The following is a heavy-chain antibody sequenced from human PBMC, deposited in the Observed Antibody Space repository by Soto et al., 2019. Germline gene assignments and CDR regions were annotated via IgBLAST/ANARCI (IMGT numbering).Heavy chain of an antibody. CDR3: ARHRNNDYIWGSYRYKGNFAFDI. CDR1: GGSISSYY. CDR2: IYYSGST. Sequence: SETLALTCTVSGGSISSYYWSWIRQPTGKGLEWIGYIYYSGSTNYNPSLKSRVTISVDTSKNQFSLKLSSVTAADTAVYYCARHRNNDYIWGSYRYKGNFAFDIWGQGTMVTVSS. D-gene: IGHD3-16*02. V-gene: IGHV4-59*08. J-gene: IGHJ3*02.